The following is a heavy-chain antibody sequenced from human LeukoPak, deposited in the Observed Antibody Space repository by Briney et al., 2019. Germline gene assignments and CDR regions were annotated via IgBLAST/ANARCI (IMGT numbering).Heavy chain of an antibody. Sequence: SETLSLTCTLSGGSLRRYYWNWIRQPPGTGLEWSGYMYYSGSTKYTPPVKRRVTISVDTYKNQLSMKLSSVTAAAAAVYYCAREAFGGSPLVHWGQGTLVTVSS. V-gene: IGHV4-59*01. J-gene: IGHJ4*02. CDR1: GGSLRRYY. CDR2: MYYSGST. D-gene: IGHD2-15*01. CDR3: AREAFGGSPLVH.